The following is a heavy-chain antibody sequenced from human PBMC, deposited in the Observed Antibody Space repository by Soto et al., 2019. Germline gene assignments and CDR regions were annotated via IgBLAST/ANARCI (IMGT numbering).Heavy chain of an antibody. D-gene: IGHD2-15*01. CDR3: AGMAAFYRRGGSCYPNYGMDL. V-gene: IGHV3-30-3*01. CDR2: ISYDGSNK. J-gene: IGHJ6*02. CDR1: GFTFSSYA. Sequence: QVQLVESGGGVVQPGRSLRLSCAASGFTFSSYAMHWVRQAPGKGLEWVAVISYDGSNKYYADSVKGRFSNSRDNSKNXXXLXXNSLRAKDTSVYYCAGMAAFYRRGGSCYPNYGMDLWGQGSTVTVPS.